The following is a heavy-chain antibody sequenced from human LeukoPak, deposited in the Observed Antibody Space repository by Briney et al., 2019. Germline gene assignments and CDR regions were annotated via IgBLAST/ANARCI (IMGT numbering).Heavy chain of an antibody. Sequence: PSETLSLTCGVYVSSFSGYYWSWIRQPPGKGLEWIGEINHSGSTNYNASLKSRVTISVDTSRKQFSLKLSSVTAADSAMYYCAREPGWTIAARPFDYCGQGTLVTVSS. J-gene: IGHJ4*02. CDR2: INHSGST. CDR3: AREPGWTIAARPFDY. V-gene: IGHV4-34*01. D-gene: IGHD6-6*01. CDR1: VSSFSGYY.